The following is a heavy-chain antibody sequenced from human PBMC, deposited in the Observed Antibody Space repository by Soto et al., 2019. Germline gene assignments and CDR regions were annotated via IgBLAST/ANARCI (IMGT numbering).Heavy chain of an antibody. Sequence: QVQLVESGGGVVQPGRSLRLSCAASGFTFSSYAMHWVRQAPGKGLEWVAVISYDGSNKYYADSVKGRFTISRDNSKNSLYLQMNSLGAEDTAVYYCAREGIWFGDSWGQGTLVTVSS. V-gene: IGHV3-30-3*01. J-gene: IGHJ4*02. CDR2: ISYDGSNK. D-gene: IGHD3-10*01. CDR3: AREGIWFGDS. CDR1: GFTFSSYA.